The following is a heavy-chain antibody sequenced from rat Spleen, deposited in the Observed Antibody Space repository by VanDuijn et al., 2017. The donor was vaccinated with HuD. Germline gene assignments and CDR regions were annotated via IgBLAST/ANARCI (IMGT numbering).Heavy chain of an antibody. D-gene: IGHD1-2*01. CDR1: GFSFSDYY. CDR3: TREDSSYIPFVY. CDR2: LSYDATAP. V-gene: IGHV5-29*01. Sequence: EVQLVKSDGGLVQPGRSLKLSCAASGFSFSDYYMAWVRQAPTKGLEWVATLSYDATAPYYRDSVKGRFTISRDNAKTTLYLQMDSLRSEDTATYYCTREDSSYIPFVYWGQGTLVSVSS. J-gene: IGHJ3*01.